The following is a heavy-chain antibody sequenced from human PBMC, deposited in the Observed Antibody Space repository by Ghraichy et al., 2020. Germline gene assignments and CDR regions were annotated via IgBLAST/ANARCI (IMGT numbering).Heavy chain of an antibody. Sequence: SETLSLTCTVSGGSISSGGYYWSWIRQHPGKGLEWIGYIYYSGSTYYNPSLKSRVTISVDTSKNQFSLKLSSVTAADTAVYYCARVPRWYGDYTDAFDIWGQGTMVTVSS. CDR1: GGSISSGGYY. V-gene: IGHV4-31*03. CDR3: ARVPRWYGDYTDAFDI. J-gene: IGHJ3*02. D-gene: IGHD4-17*01. CDR2: IYYSGST.